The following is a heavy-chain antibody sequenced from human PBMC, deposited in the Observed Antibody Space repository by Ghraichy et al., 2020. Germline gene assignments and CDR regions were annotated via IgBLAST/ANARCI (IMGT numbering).Heavy chain of an antibody. J-gene: IGHJ3*02. V-gene: IGHV3-23*01. Sequence: XGSLRLSCAVSGFTFSSYTMSWVRQAPGKGLECVSGISGSGGSTYYADSVKGRFTISRDNSKNTLYLQMNSLRAEDTAVYYCAKTITMVRGVINHDAFDIWGQGTMVTVSS. CDR2: ISGSGGST. CDR1: GFTFSSYT. D-gene: IGHD3-10*01. CDR3: AKTITMVRGVINHDAFDI.